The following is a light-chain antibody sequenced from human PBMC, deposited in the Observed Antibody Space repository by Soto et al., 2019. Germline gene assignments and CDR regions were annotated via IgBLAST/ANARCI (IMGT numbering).Light chain of an antibody. J-gene: IGKJ1*01. CDR3: QQYNKWPWT. Sequence: EIVMTQSPATLSVSPGERATLSCRASQTISSNLAWYKQKPGQAPRLLIDGASTRATGIPARFSGGGSGTEFTLTISSLQSEDLAVYYCQQYNKWPWTFGQGTKVEIK. V-gene: IGKV3-15*01. CDR2: GAS. CDR1: QTISSN.